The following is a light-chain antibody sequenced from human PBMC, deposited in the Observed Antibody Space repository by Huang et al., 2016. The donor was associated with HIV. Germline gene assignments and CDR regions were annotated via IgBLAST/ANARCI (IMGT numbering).Light chain of an antibody. J-gene: IGKJ4*01. CDR2: DTS. CDR3: QQRSNWPPT. V-gene: IGKV3-11*01. Sequence: ETVLTQSPATLSLSPGERATLSCRASQNIGNYLAWYQQKPGQTPRLLISDTSNRATGVPARFSGSGSGTDFTLDISSLESEDFAVYYCQQRSNWPPTFGGGTKV. CDR1: QNIGNY.